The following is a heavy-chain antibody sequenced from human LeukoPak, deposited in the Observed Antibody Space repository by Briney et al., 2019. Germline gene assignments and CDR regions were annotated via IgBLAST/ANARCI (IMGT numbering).Heavy chain of an antibody. CDR2: INHSGST. J-gene: IGHJ6*03. CDR3: AREAQDFRSGNHRPGHYDYMDV. Sequence: PSETLSLTCAVYGGSFSGYYWSWIRQPPGNGLEWIGEINHSGSTNYNPSLKSRVTMSVDMSRNQFSLRMTSVTAADTAVYYCAREAQDFRSGNHRPGHYDYMDVWGKGTAVTVSS. CDR1: GGSFSGYY. D-gene: IGHD1-14*01. V-gene: IGHV4-34*01.